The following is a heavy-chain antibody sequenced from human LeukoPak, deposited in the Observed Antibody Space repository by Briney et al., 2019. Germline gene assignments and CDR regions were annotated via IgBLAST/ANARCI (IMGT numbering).Heavy chain of an antibody. CDR1: GFTFSSSA. Sequence: GGSLRLSCAASGFTFSSSAMSWVREAPGKGLEWVSTISGSGSGSSTYYADSVKGRFTISRDNSKNTLYLQMNSLRAEDTAVYYCAKSGYNRFDYWGQGTLVTVSS. CDR3: AKSGYNRFDY. V-gene: IGHV3-23*01. CDR2: ISGSGSGSST. D-gene: IGHD5-24*01. J-gene: IGHJ4*02.